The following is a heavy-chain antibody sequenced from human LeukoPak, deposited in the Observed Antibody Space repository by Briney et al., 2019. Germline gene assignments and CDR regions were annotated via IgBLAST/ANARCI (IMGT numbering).Heavy chain of an antibody. CDR2: INPNSGGT. CDR3: ARDSGSSWYEVYFDY. J-gene: IGHJ4*02. V-gene: IGHV1-2*04. D-gene: IGHD6-13*01. CDR1: GYTFTGYY. Sequence: ASVKVSCKAPGYTFTGYYMHWVRQAPGQGLEWMGWINPNSGGTNYAQKFQGWVTMTRDTSISTAYMELSRLRSDDTAVYYCARDSGSSWYEVYFDYWGQGTLVTVS.